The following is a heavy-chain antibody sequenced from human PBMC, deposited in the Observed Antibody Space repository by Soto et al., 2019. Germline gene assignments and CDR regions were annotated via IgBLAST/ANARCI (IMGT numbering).Heavy chain of an antibody. D-gene: IGHD1-26*01. CDR3: AKTARYSGSYLDY. CDR2: ISYDGSNK. V-gene: IGHV3-30*18. Sequence: QVQAVESGGGVVQPGRSLRLSCVVSGFTFSSYAMHWVRQAPGKGLEWVAVISYDGSNKYYADSVKGRFTISRDNSKNPLYLQMNSLRSEDTAVYYCAKTARYSGSYLDYWGQGTLVTVSS. J-gene: IGHJ4*02. CDR1: GFTFSSYA.